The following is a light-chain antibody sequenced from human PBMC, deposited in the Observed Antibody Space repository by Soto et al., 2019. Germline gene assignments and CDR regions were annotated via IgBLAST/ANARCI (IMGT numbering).Light chain of an antibody. J-gene: IGLJ2*01. CDR2: SNN. CDR3: AAWDDSLNGVV. Sequence: QSVLTQPPSASGTPGQRVTISCSGSSSNIGSNAVNWYQQLPGTAPKVLIYSNNQRPSGVPDRFSGSKSGTSASLAISGLQSEDEAHYYCAAWDDSLNGVVFGGGTQLTVL. CDR1: SSNIGSNA. V-gene: IGLV1-44*01.